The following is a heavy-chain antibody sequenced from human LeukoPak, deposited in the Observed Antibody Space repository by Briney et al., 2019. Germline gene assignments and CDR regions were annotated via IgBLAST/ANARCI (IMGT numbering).Heavy chain of an antibody. J-gene: IGHJ4*02. D-gene: IGHD3-10*01. CDR1: GFTFSSYG. CDR2: ISYDGSNE. CDR3: ARVGYYASGPFSYFDY. V-gene: IGHV3-30*03. Sequence: PGGSLRLSCAASGFTFSSYGMHWVRQAPGKGLEWVAVISYDGSNEYYADSVKGQFTISRDNSKNTLYLQMNSLSVEDTAVYYCARVGYYASGPFSYFDYWGQGTLVTVSS.